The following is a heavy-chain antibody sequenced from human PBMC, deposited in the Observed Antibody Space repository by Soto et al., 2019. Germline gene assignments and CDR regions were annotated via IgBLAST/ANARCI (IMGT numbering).Heavy chain of an antibody. CDR2: IYYSGST. J-gene: IGHJ6*02. CDR1: GGSISNYY. V-gene: IGHV4-59*01. Sequence: QVQLQESGPGLVKPSETLSLTCTVSGGSISNYYWSWIRQPPGKGLEWIGYIYYSGSTNYNPSLKSRVTISVDTSKNQFSLQLSSVTAADTAVYYCARETVAAGGMDVWGQGTTVTVPS. D-gene: IGHD4-4*01. CDR3: ARETVAAGGMDV.